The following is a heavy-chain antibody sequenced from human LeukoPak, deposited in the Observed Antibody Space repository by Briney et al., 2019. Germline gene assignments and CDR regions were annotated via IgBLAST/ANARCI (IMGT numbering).Heavy chain of an antibody. CDR2: ISSSSSYI. CDR3: AREKGIAVASDY. CDR1: GFTFSSYS. J-gene: IGHJ4*02. Sequence: GGSLRLSCAASGFTFSSYSMNWVRQAPGKGLEWVSSISSSSSYIYYADSVKGRFTISRDNAKNSLYLQMNSLGAEDTAVYYCAREKGIAVASDYWGQGTLVTVSS. V-gene: IGHV3-21*01. D-gene: IGHD6-19*01.